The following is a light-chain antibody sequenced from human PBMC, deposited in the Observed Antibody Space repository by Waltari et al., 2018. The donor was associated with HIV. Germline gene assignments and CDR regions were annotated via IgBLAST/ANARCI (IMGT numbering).Light chain of an antibody. CDR2: EAS. J-gene: IGKJ4*01. CDR3: QQYSRLPFT. Sequence: DIVMTQSPESLAVSLGDRAAINCKARQGLLHRSDNKNHLAWYQQTPGQPPKLLIFEASRRASGVPDRFSGRGSGTGFTLTIGSLQAEDVAVYFCQQYSRLPFTFGEGTKVEI. V-gene: IGKV4-1*01. CDR1: QGLLHRSDNKNH.